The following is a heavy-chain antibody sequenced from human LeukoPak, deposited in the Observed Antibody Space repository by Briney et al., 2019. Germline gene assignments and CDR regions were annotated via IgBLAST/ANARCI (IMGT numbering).Heavy chain of an antibody. V-gene: IGHV3-53*01. Sequence: GGSLRLSCAASGFTVSSNYMSWVRQAPGKGLQWVSVIYSGGRTYYADSVKGRFTISRDNSKNTLYLQMNSLRAEDTVVYYCARPWSSSGNQEAFNYYYYGMDVWGQGTTVTVSS. J-gene: IGHJ6*02. CDR2: IYSGGRT. CDR1: GFTVSSNY. CDR3: ARPWSSSGNQEAFNYYYYGMDV. D-gene: IGHD6-13*01.